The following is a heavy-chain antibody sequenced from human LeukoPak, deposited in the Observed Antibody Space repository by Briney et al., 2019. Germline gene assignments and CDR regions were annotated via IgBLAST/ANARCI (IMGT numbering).Heavy chain of an antibody. CDR3: ARTYVANSFDI. CDR1: GGAISSYY. V-gene: IGHV4-59*01. J-gene: IGHJ3*02. Sequence: SETLSLTCTVSGGAISSYYWSWIRQPPGKGLEWIGYIYYSGNTIYNPSLKSRVTISVDTSKNQFSLKLSSVTAADTAVYYCARTYVANSFDIWGQGTMVTVSS. CDR2: IYYSGNT. D-gene: IGHD3-16*01.